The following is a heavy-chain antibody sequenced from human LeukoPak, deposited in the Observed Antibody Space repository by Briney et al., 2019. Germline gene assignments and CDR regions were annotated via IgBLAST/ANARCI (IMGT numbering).Heavy chain of an antibody. CDR1: EFAFSRYA. Sequence: GGSLRLSCAASEFAFSRYAMQWVRQAPGKGLEWVSGISASGGSTYYADSVKGRFTISRDNSKNTLYLQMNSLRAEDTAIYYCAKYVSAKGPRYGLDVWGQGTTVTVPS. J-gene: IGHJ6*02. CDR2: ISASGGST. V-gene: IGHV3-23*01. D-gene: IGHD2/OR15-2a*01. CDR3: AKYVSAKGPRYGLDV.